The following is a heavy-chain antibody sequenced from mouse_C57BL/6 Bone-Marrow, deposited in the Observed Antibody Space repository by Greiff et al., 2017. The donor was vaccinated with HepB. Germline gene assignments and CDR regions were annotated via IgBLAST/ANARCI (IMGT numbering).Heavy chain of an antibody. Sequence: EVQRVESGGDLVKPGGSLKLSCAASGFTFSSYGMSWVRQTPDKRLEWVATISSGGSYTYYPDSVKGRFTISRDNAKNTLYLQMSSLKSEDTAMYYWARGGITTVVGYFDVWGTGTTVTVSS. V-gene: IGHV5-6*01. CDR2: ISSGGSYT. D-gene: IGHD1-1*01. CDR3: ARGGITTVVGYFDV. J-gene: IGHJ1*03. CDR1: GFTFSSYG.